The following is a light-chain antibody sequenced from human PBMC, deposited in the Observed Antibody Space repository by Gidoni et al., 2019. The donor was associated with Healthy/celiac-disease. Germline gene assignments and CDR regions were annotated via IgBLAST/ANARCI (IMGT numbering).Light chain of an antibody. CDR1: QSISSW. J-gene: IGKJ3*01. V-gene: IGKV1-5*03. Sequence: IQMTQSPSTLSASVGDRVTITCRASQSISSWLAWYQQKPGKAPKLLIYKASSLESGVPSRFSGSGSGTEFTLTISSLQHDDFATYYCQQYKSYFTFGPGTKVDIK. CDR3: QQYKSYFT. CDR2: KAS.